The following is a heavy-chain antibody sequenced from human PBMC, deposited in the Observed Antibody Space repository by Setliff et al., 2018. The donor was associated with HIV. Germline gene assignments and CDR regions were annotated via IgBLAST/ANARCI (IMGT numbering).Heavy chain of an antibody. CDR1: GGSVSSGSYY. Sequence: TSETLSLTCTVSGGSVSSGSYYWSWIRQPPGKGLEWIGYIYYSGSTKHNPSLKSRVTISLDTSKNQFPLKLTSVTAADTAVYYCARYSPRGYTLTGPYWGQGTLVTVSS. J-gene: IGHJ4*02. CDR3: ARYSPRGYTLTGPY. D-gene: IGHD6-25*01. CDR2: IYYSGST. V-gene: IGHV4-61*01.